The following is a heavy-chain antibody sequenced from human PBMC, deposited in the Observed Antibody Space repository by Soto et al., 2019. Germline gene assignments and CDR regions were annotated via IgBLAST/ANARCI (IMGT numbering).Heavy chain of an antibody. CDR1: GYTFTGYY. Sequence: QVQLVQSGAEVKKPGASVKVSCKASGYTFTGYYMHWVRQAPGQGLEWMGWINPNSGGTNYAQKFQGWVTMTRDTSISPAYMELSRLRSDDTAVYYCARGGVWVSGSHLGWYFDLWGRGTLVTVSS. D-gene: IGHD3-10*01. V-gene: IGHV1-2*04. J-gene: IGHJ2*01. CDR2: INPNSGGT. CDR3: ARGGVWVSGSHLGWYFDL.